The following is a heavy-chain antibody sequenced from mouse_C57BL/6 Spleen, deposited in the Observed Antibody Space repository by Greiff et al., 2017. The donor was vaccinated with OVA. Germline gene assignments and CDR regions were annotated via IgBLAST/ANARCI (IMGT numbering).Heavy chain of an antibody. CDR3: ARGGTRGYKSLFAY. J-gene: IGHJ3*01. Sequence: QQSCKASGYTFTSYWMHWVKQRPGQGLEWIGEIDPSDSYTNYNQKFKGKSTLTVDKSSSTAYMQLSSLTSEDSAVYYCARGGTRGYKSLFAYWGQGTLVTVSA. V-gene: IGHV1-69*01. CDR2: IDPSDSYT. D-gene: IGHD3-1*01. CDR1: GYTFTSYW.